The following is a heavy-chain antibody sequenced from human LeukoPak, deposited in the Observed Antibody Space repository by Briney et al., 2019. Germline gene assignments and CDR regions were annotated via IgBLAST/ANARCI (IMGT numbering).Heavy chain of an antibody. CDR1: GYTFTSYY. CDR2: INPSGGST. D-gene: IGHD3-3*01. J-gene: IGHJ6*03. V-gene: IGHV1-46*01. Sequence: ASVKVSCKASGYTFTSYYMHWVRQAPGQGLEWMGIINPSGGSTSYAQKFQGRVTMTRDMSTSTVYMELSSLRSEDTAVYYCARAASMSGLTYYYYYYYMDVWDKGNTVTVSS. CDR3: ARAASMSGLTYYYYYYYMDV.